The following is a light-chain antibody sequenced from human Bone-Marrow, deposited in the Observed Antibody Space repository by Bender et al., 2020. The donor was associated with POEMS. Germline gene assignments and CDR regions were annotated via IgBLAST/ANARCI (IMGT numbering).Light chain of an antibody. Sequence: QSALTQPRSVSGSPGQSVTISCTGTSSYVGWYQQHPGKAPKLMIYEVSKRPSGVADRFSGSKSGDTASLTISGLQADDEADYYCCSYAGSSTVVVFGGGTKLTVL. CDR2: EVS. CDR1: SSYVG. V-gene: IGLV2-23*02. J-gene: IGLJ2*01. CDR3: CSYAGSSTVVV.